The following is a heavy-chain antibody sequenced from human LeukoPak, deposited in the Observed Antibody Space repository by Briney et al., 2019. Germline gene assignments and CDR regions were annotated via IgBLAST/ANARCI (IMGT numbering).Heavy chain of an antibody. J-gene: IGHJ4*02. CDR3: AREGVAGPFDY. V-gene: IGHV4-34*01. CDR1: GGSFSGYY. Sequence: SETLSLTCAVYGGSFSGYYWSWIRQPPGKGLEWIGEINHSGSTNYNASLKSRVTISVDTSKNQFSLKLSSVTAADTAVYYCAREGVAGPFDYWGQGTLVTVSS. CDR2: INHSGST. D-gene: IGHD6-19*01.